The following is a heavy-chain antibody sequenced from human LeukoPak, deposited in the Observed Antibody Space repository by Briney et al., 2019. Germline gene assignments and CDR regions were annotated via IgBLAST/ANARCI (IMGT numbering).Heavy chain of an antibody. V-gene: IGHV1-2*02. D-gene: IGHD2-2*01. J-gene: IGHJ6*02. CDR2: INPNSGGT. Sequence: ASVKVSSKASGYTFTGYYTHWVRQAPGQGLEWMGWINPNSGGTNYAQKFQGRVTMTRDTSISTAYMELSRLRSDDTAVYYCARDQLPHYVRGYCSSTSCYGHYYYGMDFWGQGTTVTVSS. CDR1: GYTFTGYY. CDR3: ARDQLPHYVRGYCSSTSCYGHYYYGMDF.